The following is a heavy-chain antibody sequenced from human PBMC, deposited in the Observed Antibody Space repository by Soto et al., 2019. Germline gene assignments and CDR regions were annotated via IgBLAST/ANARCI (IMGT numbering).Heavy chain of an antibody. D-gene: IGHD3-3*01. CDR1: SGSISSSNW. CDR2: IYHSGST. V-gene: IGHV4-4*02. Sequence: SETLSLTCAVSSGSISSSNWWSWVRQPPGKGLEWIGEIYHSGSTNYNPSLKSRVTISVDKSKNQFSLKLSSVTAADTAVYYCASRIGDFWSGYYGGNYYYYKDVWGKGTTVTVSS. J-gene: IGHJ6*03. CDR3: ASRIGDFWSGYYGGNYYYYKDV.